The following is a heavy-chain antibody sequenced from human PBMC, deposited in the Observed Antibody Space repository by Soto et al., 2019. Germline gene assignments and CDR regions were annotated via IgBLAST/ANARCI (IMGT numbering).Heavy chain of an antibody. V-gene: IGHV1-69*01. CDR1: GGTFSSYS. CDR2: IIPIFGTA. J-gene: IGHJ4*02. CDR3: ARDGGRHSGGIDY. D-gene: IGHD1-26*01. Sequence: QVQLVQSGAEVKKPGSSVKVSCKASGGTFSSYSINWVRQAPGQGLEWMGEIIPIFGTANYAQKFQGRVPITADESTRTAYMELSSLRSEDTAVYYCARDGGRHSGGIDYWGQGTLVTVSS.